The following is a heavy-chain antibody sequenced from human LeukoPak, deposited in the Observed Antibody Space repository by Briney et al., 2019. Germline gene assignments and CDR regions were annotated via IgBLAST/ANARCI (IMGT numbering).Heavy chain of an antibody. CDR1: GFTFRSYS. V-gene: IGHV3-48*04. CDR3: VRDWEQWLARG. J-gene: IGHJ4*02. D-gene: IGHD6-19*01. CDR2: ISSSSSAM. Sequence: GGSLRLSCAASGFTFRSYSMYWVRQALGKGLEWVSYISSSSSAMHYADSVKGRFTISRDNAKNSLYLQMNSLRVEDTAVYYCVRDWEQWLARGWGQGTLVTVSS.